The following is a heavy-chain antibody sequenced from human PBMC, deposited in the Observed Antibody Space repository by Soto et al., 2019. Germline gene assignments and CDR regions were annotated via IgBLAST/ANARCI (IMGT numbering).Heavy chain of an antibody. J-gene: IGHJ6*02. Sequence: QVQLVQSGAEVTKPGSSVKVSCKTSGVSFNNNGIGWVRQAPGHGLEWMGGVSPPFRTSNYARKFQGRISITADASTGTVNIELSSLTSEDTAQYYCARVLYYGSGSYSPYGMDVWGQGTTVTVSS. D-gene: IGHD3-10*01. CDR2: VSPPFRTS. V-gene: IGHV1-69*01. CDR1: GVSFNNNG. CDR3: ARVLYYGSGSYSPYGMDV.